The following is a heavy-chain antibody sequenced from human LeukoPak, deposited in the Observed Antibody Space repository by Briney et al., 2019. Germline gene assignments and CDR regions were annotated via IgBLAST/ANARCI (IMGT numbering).Heavy chain of an antibody. Sequence: GGSLRLSRAASGFSVSSYATSWARHAPGKGLEWVSSISVSGGITYSADSVQGRFTISRDNSKNTLYLQMNSLRAEDTAVYYCAKDKRSGSYFLYYYYGMDVWGQGTTVTVSS. J-gene: IGHJ6*02. CDR3: AKDKRSGSYFLYYYYGMDV. V-gene: IGHV3-23*01. D-gene: IGHD3-10*01. CDR1: GFSVSSYA. CDR2: ISVSGGIT.